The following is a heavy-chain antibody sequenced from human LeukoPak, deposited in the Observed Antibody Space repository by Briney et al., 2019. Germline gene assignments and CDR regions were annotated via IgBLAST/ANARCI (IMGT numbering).Heavy chain of an antibody. Sequence: GGSLRLSWAASGXTFSSYAMGWVRQAPGKGLEWVSAISGSGGSTYYADSVKGRFTISRDNSNNTLYLQMNSLRAEDTAFYYCAKDPYSSGSTYYFDSWGQGVLVTVSS. V-gene: IGHV3-23*01. CDR3: AKDPYSSGSTYYFDS. CDR1: GXTFSSYA. CDR2: ISGSGGST. D-gene: IGHD6-19*01. J-gene: IGHJ4*02.